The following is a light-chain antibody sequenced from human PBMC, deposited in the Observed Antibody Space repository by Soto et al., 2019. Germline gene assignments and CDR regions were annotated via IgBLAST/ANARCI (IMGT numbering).Light chain of an antibody. CDR2: DVS. CDR1: QDTNNY. V-gene: IGKV1-33*01. CDR3: QQSGNLPFT. J-gene: IGKJ3*01. Sequence: DIQMTQYPSSLSASVGDRVTITCQASQDTNNYLNWYQQKSGKAPRLLIYDVSKLATGGPSRFSGGGSGTDFTFTISSLQPEDIATYFCQQSGNLPFTFGPGTKVD.